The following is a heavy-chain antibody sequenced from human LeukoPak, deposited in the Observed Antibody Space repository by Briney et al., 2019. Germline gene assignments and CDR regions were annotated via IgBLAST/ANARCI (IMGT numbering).Heavy chain of an antibody. J-gene: IGHJ4*02. Sequence: GESLKISCKGSGYSFTTYYIGWVRQKPGKGLEWMGIIYPGDSDTRYSPSFEGQVTISADKSISTAFLQWSSLKASDTAIYYCARGFNFDYWGQGSLVTVSS. D-gene: IGHD3-3*01. CDR3: ARGFNFDY. CDR2: IYPGDSDT. CDR1: GYSFTTYY. V-gene: IGHV5-51*01.